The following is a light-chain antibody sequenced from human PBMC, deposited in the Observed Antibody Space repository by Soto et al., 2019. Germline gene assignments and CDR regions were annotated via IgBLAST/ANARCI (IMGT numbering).Light chain of an antibody. CDR3: QQSYSSPRT. CDR2: AAS. CDR1: QSISNS. J-gene: IGKJ2*01. Sequence: DLQMTQSPSYLSASVGDRVTITCRTSQSISNSLNWYQQKPGRAPNLLIYAASNLHSGVPSRFSGSGSGTDFTLTISSLQPDDFATYFCQQSYSSPRTFGQGTKLDIK. V-gene: IGKV1-39*01.